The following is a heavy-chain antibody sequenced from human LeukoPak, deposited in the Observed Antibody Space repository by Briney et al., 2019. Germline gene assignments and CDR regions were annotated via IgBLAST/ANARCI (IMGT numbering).Heavy chain of an antibody. D-gene: IGHD3-16*02. CDR2: INHSGST. CDR3: AKRGNYDYVWGSYRYTSIYNWFDP. Sequence: SETLFLTCAVYGGSFSGYYWRWSRQPPGRGVELGGEINHSGSTNNNRSLKSRVTISVDTSKNQFSLKLSSVTAADTAVYYCAKRGNYDYVWGSYRYTSIYNWFDPWGQGTLVTVSS. CDR1: GGSFSGYY. V-gene: IGHV4-34*01. J-gene: IGHJ5*02.